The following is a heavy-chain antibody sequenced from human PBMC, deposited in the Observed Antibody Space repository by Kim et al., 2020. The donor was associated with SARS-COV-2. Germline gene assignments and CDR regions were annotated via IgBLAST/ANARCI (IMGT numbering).Heavy chain of an antibody. CDR2: IYYSGST. J-gene: IGHJ5*02. CDR1: GGSISSSSYY. D-gene: IGHD3-3*01. Sequence: SETLSLTCTVSGGSISSSSYYWGWIRQPPGKGLEWIGSIYYSGSTYYNPSLKSRVTISVDTSKNQFSLKLSSVTAADTAVYYCARAFTEYDFSPLVAWFDPWGQGTLVTVSS. V-gene: IGHV4-39*07. CDR3: ARAFTEYDFSPLVAWFDP.